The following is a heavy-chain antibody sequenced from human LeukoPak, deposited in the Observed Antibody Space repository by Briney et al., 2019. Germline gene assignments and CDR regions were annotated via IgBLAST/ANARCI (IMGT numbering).Heavy chain of an antibody. CDR1: GFTFSVYA. Sequence: PGGSLRLSCATSGFTFSVYAMTWVRQAPGKGLEWVSSISGTGGSTYYADSVKGRFTISRGNSKNTLYLLMNELSDEDTAVYYCAKSHSLEYRGYFDYWGQGTLVTVSS. V-gene: IGHV3-23*01. J-gene: IGHJ4*02. CDR3: AKSHSLEYRGYFDY. D-gene: IGHD2/OR15-2a*01. CDR2: ISGTGGST.